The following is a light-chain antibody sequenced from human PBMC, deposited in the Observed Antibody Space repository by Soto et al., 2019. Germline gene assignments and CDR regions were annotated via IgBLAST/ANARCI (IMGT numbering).Light chain of an antibody. J-gene: IGLJ1*01. Sequence: QSVLTQPASVSGSPGQSITISCTGTSSDVGNYNLVSWYQHHPGKAPKLMIYDGSKRPSGVSNRFSGSKSGNTASLTISGLQAEDECDYYCCSYATTSTYVFGTGTKVTLL. CDR1: SSDVGNYNL. CDR2: DGS. CDR3: CSYATTSTYV. V-gene: IGLV2-23*01.